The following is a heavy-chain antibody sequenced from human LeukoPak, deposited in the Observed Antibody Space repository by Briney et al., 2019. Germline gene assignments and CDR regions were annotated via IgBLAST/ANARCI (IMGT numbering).Heavy chain of an antibody. D-gene: IGHD6-13*01. CDR1: GGSISSSSYY. Sequence: SETLSLTCTVSGGSISSSSYYWGWIRQAPGKGVEWIGSIYYSGSTYYNPSLKSRVTISVDTSKNQFSLKLSSVTAADTAVYYCARLSGYSSSCVHYWGQGTLVTVSS. V-gene: IGHV4-39*01. CDR3: ARLSGYSSSCVHY. J-gene: IGHJ4*02. CDR2: IYYSGST.